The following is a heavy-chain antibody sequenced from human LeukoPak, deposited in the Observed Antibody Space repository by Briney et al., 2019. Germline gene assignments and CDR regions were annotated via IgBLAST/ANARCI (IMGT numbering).Heavy chain of an antibody. V-gene: IGHV4-39*01. CDR2: IYYSGST. CDR3: ARHAQQLVRYYYGMDV. J-gene: IGHJ6*02. CDR1: DYSISSTNW. Sequence: SETLSLTCAVSDYSISSTNWWGWIRQPPGKGLEWIGSIYYSGSTYYNPSLKSRVTISVDTSKNQFSLKLSSVTAADTAVYYCARHAQQLVRYYYGMDVWGQGTTVTVSS. D-gene: IGHD6-13*01.